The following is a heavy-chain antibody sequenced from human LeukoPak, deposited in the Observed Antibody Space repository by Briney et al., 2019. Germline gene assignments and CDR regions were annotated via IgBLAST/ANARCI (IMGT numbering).Heavy chain of an antibody. J-gene: IGHJ4*02. Sequence: PGGSLRLYCAASGFTFNCYVMSWVRQAPGKGLEGVSAISGSGGSTYYADSVKGRFTVSRDNSKNTLYLQMNSLRAEDTAVYYCAKDAKYVFFDYWGQGTLVTVSS. V-gene: IGHV3-23*01. CDR1: GFTFNCYV. D-gene: IGHD4/OR15-4a*01. CDR2: ISGSGGST. CDR3: AKDAKYVFFDY.